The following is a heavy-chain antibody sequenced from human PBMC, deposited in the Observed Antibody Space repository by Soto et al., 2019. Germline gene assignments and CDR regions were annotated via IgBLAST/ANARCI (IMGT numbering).Heavy chain of an antibody. J-gene: IGHJ4*02. V-gene: IGHV3-48*01. Sequence: GGSLRLSCAPSGFTLPGYSMNWVRQAPGKGLEWVSYISSSSDTIYYADSVKGRFTISRDNAKNLLYLQMKSLRAEDTAVYYCARDRDIVATRGFDYWGLGTLVTVSS. CDR3: ARDRDIVATRGFDY. CDR2: ISSSSDTI. D-gene: IGHD5-12*01. CDR1: GFTLPGYS.